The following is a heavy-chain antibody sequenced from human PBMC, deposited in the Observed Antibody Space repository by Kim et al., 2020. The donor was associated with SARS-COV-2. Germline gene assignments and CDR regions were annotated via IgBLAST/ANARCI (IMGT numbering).Heavy chain of an antibody. CDR1: GFTVSSNY. Sequence: GGSLRLSCAASGFTVSSNYMSWVRQAPGKGLEWVSVIYSGGSTYYADSVKGRFTISRDNSKNTLYLQMNSLRAEDTAVYYCATRRSYSSSWYDYYYGMDVWGQGTTVTVSS. J-gene: IGHJ6*02. CDR2: IYSGGST. V-gene: IGHV3-53*01. CDR3: ATRRSYSSSWYDYYYGMDV. D-gene: IGHD6-13*01.